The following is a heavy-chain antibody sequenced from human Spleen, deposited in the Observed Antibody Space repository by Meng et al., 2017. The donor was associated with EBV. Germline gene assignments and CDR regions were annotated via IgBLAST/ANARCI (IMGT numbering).Heavy chain of an antibody. CDR1: GYTFTRYG. D-gene: IGHD2-21*02. J-gene: IGHJ4*02. CDR3: ARDSPGRGGDADY. CDR2: ISGDNGNT. Sequence: QGQLGPAGGEVMKPGASVKVPCEASGYTFTRYGISWVRQAPGQGLEWMGWISGDNGNTKYAQKIQGRVAMTTDTSTSTAYMELRSLRSDDTAVYYCARDSPGRGGDADYWGQGTLVTVSS. V-gene: IGHV1-18*01.